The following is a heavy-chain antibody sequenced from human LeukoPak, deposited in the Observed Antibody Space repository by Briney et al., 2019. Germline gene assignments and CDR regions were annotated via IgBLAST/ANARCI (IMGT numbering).Heavy chain of an antibody. CDR3: AREGLDIVVVPAAIEVWFDP. D-gene: IGHD2-2*02. CDR1: GYTFTGYY. Sequence: PWASVKVSCKASGYTFTGYYMHWVRQAPGQGPEWMGWINPNSGGTNYAQKFQGRVTMTRDTSISTAYMEQSRLRSDDTAVYYCAREGLDIVVVPAAIEVWFDPWGQGTLVTVSS. J-gene: IGHJ5*02. V-gene: IGHV1-2*02. CDR2: INPNSGGT.